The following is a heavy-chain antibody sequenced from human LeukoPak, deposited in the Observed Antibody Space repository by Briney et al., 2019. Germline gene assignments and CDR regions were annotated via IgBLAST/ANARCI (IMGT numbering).Heavy chain of an antibody. CDR2: IIPIFGTA. CDR1: GGTFSSYA. D-gene: IGHD3-10*01. CDR3: ARDEILDGSGSLLPNDY. J-gene: IGHJ4*02. Sequence: SVKVSCKASGGTFSSYAISWVRQAPGQGLEWMGGIIPIFGTANYAQKFQGRVTITADESTSTAYMELSSLRSEDTAVYYCARDEILDGSGSLLPNDYWGQGTLVTVSS. V-gene: IGHV1-69*13.